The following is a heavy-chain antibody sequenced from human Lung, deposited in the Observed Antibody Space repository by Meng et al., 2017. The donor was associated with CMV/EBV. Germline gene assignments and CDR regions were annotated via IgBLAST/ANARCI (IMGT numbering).Heavy chain of an antibody. J-gene: IGHJ4*02. V-gene: IGHV1-69*05. Sequence: SXXVSXXASGGTFSSYAISWVRQAPGQGLEWMGGIIPIFGTANYAQKFQGRVTITTDESTSTAYMELSSLRSEDTAVYYCARSANIVVVPAARHYFDYWXQGTLVTVSS. CDR2: IIPIFGTA. CDR1: GGTFSSYA. CDR3: ARSANIVVVPAARHYFDY. D-gene: IGHD2-2*01.